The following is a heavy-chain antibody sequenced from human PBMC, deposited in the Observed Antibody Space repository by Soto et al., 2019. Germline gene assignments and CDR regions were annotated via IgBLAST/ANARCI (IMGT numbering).Heavy chain of an antibody. Sequence: PGGSLRLSCAASGFTFSSYAMSWVRQAPGKGLEWVSSISSSSSYIYYADSVKGRFTISRDNAKNSLYLQMNSLRAEDTAVYYCAREYSTSPYYYYGMDVWGQGTTVTVSS. D-gene: IGHD2-2*01. V-gene: IGHV3-21*01. CDR1: GFTFSSYA. J-gene: IGHJ6*02. CDR3: AREYSTSPYYYYGMDV. CDR2: ISSSSSYI.